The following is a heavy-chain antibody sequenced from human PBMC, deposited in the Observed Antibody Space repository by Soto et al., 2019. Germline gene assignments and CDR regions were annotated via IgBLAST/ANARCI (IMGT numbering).Heavy chain of an antibody. Sequence: PSETLSLTCTVSGASIISTTKYWGWIRQPPGRGLEWIGTISSIGSTYYNPSLEGRVTISVDTSKNQFSLKVTSVTAADTGLYYCARQEHGAYEFFFDYWGQGTLVTVSS. J-gene: IGHJ4*02. CDR2: ISSIGST. D-gene: IGHD4-17*01. CDR1: GASIISTTKY. V-gene: IGHV4-39*01. CDR3: ARQEHGAYEFFFDY.